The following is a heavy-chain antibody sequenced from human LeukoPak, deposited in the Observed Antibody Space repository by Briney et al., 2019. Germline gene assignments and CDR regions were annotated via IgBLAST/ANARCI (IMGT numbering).Heavy chain of an antibody. CDR1: GFTFRTYT. Sequence: GGSLRLSCAASGFTFRTYTMNWVRQAPGKGLEWVSSISSGSSYIYYADSVKGRFTISRDNAKNSLFLQMNSLRAEDTAVYYCARDYGGYDSSVYWGQGSLLTVSS. J-gene: IGHJ4*02. CDR3: ARDYGGYDSSVY. CDR2: ISSGSSYI. D-gene: IGHD5-12*01. V-gene: IGHV3-21*01.